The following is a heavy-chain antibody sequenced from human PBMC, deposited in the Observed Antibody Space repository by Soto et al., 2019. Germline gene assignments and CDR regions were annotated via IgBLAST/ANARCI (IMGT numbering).Heavy chain of an antibody. J-gene: IGHJ4*02. CDR2: IWYDGSNK. CDR3: GPDTLDY. CDR1: GFMFSSHG. Sequence: QVQLVESGGGVAQPGRSLRLSCAASGFMFSSHGMHWIRQAPGKGLEWVAGIWYDGSNKYYADSVKGRFTIARDNSKNTLYLQMNSLRVEDTAVYYCGPDTLDYWGQGTVVTVSS. V-gene: IGHV3-33*01.